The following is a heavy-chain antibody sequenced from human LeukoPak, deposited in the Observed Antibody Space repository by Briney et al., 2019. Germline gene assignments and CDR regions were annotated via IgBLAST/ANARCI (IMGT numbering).Heavy chain of an antibody. CDR1: GGSFSGYY. V-gene: IGHV4-34*01. CDR2: INHSGST. Sequence: SETLSLTCAVYGGSFSGYYWSWIRQPPGKGLEWIGEINHSGSTNYNPSLKSRVTISVDTSKNQFSLKLSSVTAADTAVYYCASGSIVVVPAAPGDYYYYGMDVWGQGTTVTVSS. J-gene: IGHJ6*02. D-gene: IGHD2-2*01. CDR3: ASGSIVVVPAAPGDYYYYGMDV.